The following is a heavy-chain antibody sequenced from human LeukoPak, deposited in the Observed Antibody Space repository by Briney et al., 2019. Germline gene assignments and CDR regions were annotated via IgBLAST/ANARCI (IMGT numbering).Heavy chain of an antibody. J-gene: IGHJ3*02. V-gene: IGHV1-69*13. CDR1: GGTFSSYA. CDR3: AREEPYRYNWNNIPEAFDI. D-gene: IGHD1/OR15-1a*01. CDR2: IIPIFGTA. Sequence: SVKVSCKASGGTFSSYAISWVRQAPGQGLEWMGGIIPIFGTANYAQKFQGRVTITADESTSTAYMELSSLRSEDTAVYYCAREEPYRYNWNNIPEAFDIWGQGTMVTVSS.